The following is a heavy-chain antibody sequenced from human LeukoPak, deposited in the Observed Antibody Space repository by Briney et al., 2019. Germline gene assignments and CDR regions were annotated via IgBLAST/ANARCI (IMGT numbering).Heavy chain of an antibody. CDR2: ISSNGDNT. CDR1: GFTFSTYV. CDR3: VRGTGY. J-gene: IGHJ4*02. Sequence: GGSLRLSCSVSGFTFSTYVMHWVREAPGKGLEYVSAISSNGDNTHYADSVKVRFTISRDNSKNTLYLQMSSLRADDTAVYHCVRGTGYWGQGTLVTVSS. V-gene: IGHV3-64D*06.